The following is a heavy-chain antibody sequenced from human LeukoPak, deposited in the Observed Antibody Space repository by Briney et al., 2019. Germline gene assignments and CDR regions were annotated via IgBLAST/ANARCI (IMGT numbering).Heavy chain of an antibody. CDR2: IYHSGST. V-gene: IGHV4-30-2*01. Sequence: SETLSLTCAVSGGSISSGGYSWSWIRQPPGKGLEWIVYIYHSGSTYYNPSLKSRVTISVDRSKNQFSLKLSSVTAADTAVYYCARGLSSSWYSYWGQGTLVTVSS. D-gene: IGHD6-13*01. J-gene: IGHJ4*02. CDR1: GGSISSGGYS. CDR3: ARGLSSSWYSY.